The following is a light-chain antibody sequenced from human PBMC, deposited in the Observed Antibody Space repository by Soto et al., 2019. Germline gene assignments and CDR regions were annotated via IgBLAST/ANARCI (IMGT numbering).Light chain of an antibody. V-gene: IGLV2-23*01. CDR1: SSDVGSYNL. CDR2: ESN. CDR3: CSYAGSDTPYV. J-gene: IGLJ1*01. Sequence: QSALTQPASVSGSPGQSITISCTGTSSDVGSYNLVSWYQQHPGKAPKLMIFESNKRPSGVSNRFSGPKSGNAASLTISGLQAEDEADYYCCSYAGSDTPYVFGTGTKVTVL.